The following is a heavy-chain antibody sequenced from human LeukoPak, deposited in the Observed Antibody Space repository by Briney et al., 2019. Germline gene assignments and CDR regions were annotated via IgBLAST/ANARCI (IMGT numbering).Heavy chain of an antibody. D-gene: IGHD1-26*01. J-gene: IGHJ5*02. V-gene: IGHV3-72*01. Sequence: PGGSLRLSCAASGFTFSDHYVDWVRQAPGKGLEWVGRTRNKANSYTTEYAASVKGRFTISRDDSKNSLYLQMNSLRAEDTAVYYCARVLVGASDPWGQGTLVTVSS. CDR2: TRNKANSYTT. CDR1: GFTFSDHY. CDR3: ARVLVGASDP.